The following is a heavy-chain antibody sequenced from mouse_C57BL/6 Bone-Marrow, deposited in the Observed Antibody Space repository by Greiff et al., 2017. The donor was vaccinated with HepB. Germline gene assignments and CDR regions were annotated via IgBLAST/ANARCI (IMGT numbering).Heavy chain of an antibody. CDR2: IWSGGST. V-gene: IGHV2-2*01. CDR3: ARIYDGYYVYYFDY. Sequence: VKLMESGPGLVQPSQSLSITCTVSGFSLTSYGVHWVRQSPGKGLEWLGVIWSGGSTDYNAAFISRLSISKDNSKSQVFFKMNSLQADDTAIYYCARIYDGYYVYYFDYWGQGTTLTVSS. J-gene: IGHJ2*01. D-gene: IGHD2-3*01. CDR1: GFSLTSYG.